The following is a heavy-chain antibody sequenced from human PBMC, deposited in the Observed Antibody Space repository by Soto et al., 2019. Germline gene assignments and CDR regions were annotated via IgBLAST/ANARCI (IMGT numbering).Heavy chain of an antibody. CDR3: ARLTFGSSRSFEI. J-gene: IGHJ3*02. CDR2: ISDSGSLT. V-gene: IGHV3-23*01. Sequence: GSLRLSCAASGSAFSSHPMSWVRQAPEKGLEWVAGISDSGSLTYNADSVRGRFTISRDNSKNTLYLQMNSLRAEDTAVYYCARLTFGSSRSFEISCQGPTVSAS. D-gene: IGHD6-6*01. CDR1: GSAFSSHP.